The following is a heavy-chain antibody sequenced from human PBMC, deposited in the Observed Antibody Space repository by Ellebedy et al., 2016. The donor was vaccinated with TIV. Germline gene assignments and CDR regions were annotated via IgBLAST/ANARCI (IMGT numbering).Heavy chain of an antibody. CDR2: IEQDGSKK. V-gene: IGHV3-7*01. D-gene: IGHD5-24*01. J-gene: IGHJ4*02. CDR3: VGVGYNCWDFDY. Sequence: GGSLRLSCAASGFTFSSYWITWVRQAPGKGLEWVAIIEQDGSKKYYVDSVKGRFTNYRDNAQNSLYLQMNSLRGEDMAGYYCVGVGYNCWDFDYWGQGTLVTVSS. CDR1: GFTFSSYW.